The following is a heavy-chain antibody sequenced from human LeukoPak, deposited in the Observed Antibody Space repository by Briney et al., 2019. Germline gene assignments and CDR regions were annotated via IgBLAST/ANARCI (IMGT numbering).Heavy chain of an antibody. CDR1: GFSLSTTGVG. J-gene: IGHJ3*02. D-gene: IGHD5-24*01. CDR3: ARRREMATLVYAFDI. Sequence: SGPTLVKPTQTLTLTCTFSGFSLSTTGVGVGWIRQPPGKALEWLALIYWNDDKRYSPSLKSRLTITKDTSKNQVVLTMTNMDPVDTATYYCARRREMATLVYAFDIWGQRTMVTVSS. CDR2: IYWNDDK. V-gene: IGHV2-5*01.